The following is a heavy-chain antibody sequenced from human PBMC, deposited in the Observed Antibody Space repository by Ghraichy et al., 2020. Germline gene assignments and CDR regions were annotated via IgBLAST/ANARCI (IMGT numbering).Heavy chain of an antibody. CDR3: ARNSRSYCSGGSCYSHHGMDV. J-gene: IGHJ6*02. Sequence: SETLSLTCTVSGGSISSYYWSWIRQPPGKGLEWIGYIYYSGSTNYNPSLKSRVTISVDTSKNQFSLKLSSVTAADTAVYYCARNSRSYCSGGSCYSHHGMDVWGQGTTVTVSS. CDR2: IYYSGST. V-gene: IGHV4-59*01. CDR1: GGSISSYY. D-gene: IGHD2-15*01.